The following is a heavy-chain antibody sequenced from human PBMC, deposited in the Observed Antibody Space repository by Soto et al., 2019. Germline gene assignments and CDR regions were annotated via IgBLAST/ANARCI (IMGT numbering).Heavy chain of an antibody. Sequence: GESLKISCAASGFPFRSYWMHWVRQAPGKGLVWVSRVNSDGSFTNYADSVKGRFTISRDKAENTLYLQMNSLRAEDTAVYYCARGGYCSNGVCYADYYYGMDVWGQGTTVTVSS. J-gene: IGHJ6*02. CDR1: GFPFRSYW. D-gene: IGHD2-8*01. V-gene: IGHV3-74*01. CDR2: VNSDGSFT. CDR3: ARGGYCSNGVCYADYYYGMDV.